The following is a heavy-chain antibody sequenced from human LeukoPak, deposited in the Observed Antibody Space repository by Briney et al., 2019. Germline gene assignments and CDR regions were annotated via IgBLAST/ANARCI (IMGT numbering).Heavy chain of an antibody. CDR1: GYTFTGYY. V-gene: IGHV1-2*02. J-gene: IGHJ4*02. D-gene: IGHD3-9*01. CDR2: INPNSGGT. CDR3: ARAQYFDWLFGY. Sequence: GASVEVSCKASGYTFTGYYIHWVRQAPGQGLEWMGWINPNSGGTKYAQKFQGRVTMTRDTSIRTAHMELRRLRSDDTAVYYCARAQYFDWLFGYWGQGTLVTVSS.